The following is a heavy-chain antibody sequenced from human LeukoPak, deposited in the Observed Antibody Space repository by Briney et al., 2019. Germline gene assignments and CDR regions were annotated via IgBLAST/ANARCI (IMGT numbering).Heavy chain of an antibody. CDR1: GGSISSGGYS. CDR2: IYHSGST. J-gene: IGHJ5*02. Sequence: PSETLSLTCAVSGGSISSGGYSWSRIRQPPGKGLEWIGYIYHSGSTYYNPSLKSRVTISVDRSKNQFSLKLSSVTAADTAVYYCARSEGYCSGGSCYIWFDPWGQGTLVTASS. D-gene: IGHD2-15*01. CDR3: ARSEGYCSGGSCYIWFDP. V-gene: IGHV4-30-2*01.